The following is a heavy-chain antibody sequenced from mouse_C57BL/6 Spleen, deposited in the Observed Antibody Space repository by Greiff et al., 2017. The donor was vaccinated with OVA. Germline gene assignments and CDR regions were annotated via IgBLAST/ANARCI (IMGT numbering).Heavy chain of an antibody. CDR2: IDPSDSYT. D-gene: IGHD1-2*01. CDR1: GYTFTSYW. V-gene: IGHV1-69*01. Sequence: VQLQQSGAELVMPGASVKLSCKASGYTFTSYWMHWVKQRPGQGLEWIGEIDPSDSYTNYNQKFKGKSTLTVDKSSSTAYMQLSSLTSEDSAVYYCARTATVDLFAYWGQGTLVTVSA. CDR3: ARTATVDLFAY. J-gene: IGHJ3*01.